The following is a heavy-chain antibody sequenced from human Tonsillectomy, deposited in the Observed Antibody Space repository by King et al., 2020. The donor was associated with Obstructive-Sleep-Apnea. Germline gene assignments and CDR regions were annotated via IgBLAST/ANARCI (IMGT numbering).Heavy chain of an antibody. D-gene: IGHD2-2*01. Sequence: QLVQSGGGLVQPGGSLRLSCAASGFTFSSYWMSWVRQAPGKGLEWVANIKQDGSEKYYVDSVKGRFTISRDNAKNSLYLQMNSLRAEDTAVYSCARAPYCSSTSCYPDGWFDPWGQGTLVTVYS. V-gene: IGHV3-7*01. CDR1: GFTFSSYW. J-gene: IGHJ5*02. CDR3: ARAPYCSSTSCYPDGWFDP. CDR2: IKQDGSEK.